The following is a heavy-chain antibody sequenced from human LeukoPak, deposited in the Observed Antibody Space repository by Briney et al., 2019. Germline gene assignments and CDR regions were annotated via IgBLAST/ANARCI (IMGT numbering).Heavy chain of an antibody. J-gene: IGHJ4*02. CDR1: GLNLSVHY. CDR3: ARNKRRFDQ. Sequence: GGSLRLSCTASGLNLSVHYMSLIRQTPGGGLYWVSYFSNRGLITDCENSVKGRFTISRHNTKNSQYLEMQSRRAEDTAIYYCARNKRRFDQWGQGTVVTVSS. CDR2: FSNRGLIT. V-gene: IGHV3-11*01.